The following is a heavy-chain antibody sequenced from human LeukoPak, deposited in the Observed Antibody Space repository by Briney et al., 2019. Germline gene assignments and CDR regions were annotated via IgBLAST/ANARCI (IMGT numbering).Heavy chain of an antibody. V-gene: IGHV3-33*01. CDR2: IWYDGSNK. D-gene: IGHD3-22*01. Sequence: GGSLRLSCAASGFTFSSYGMHWVRQAPGKGLEWVAVIWYDGSNKYYADSVKGRFTISRDNSKNTLYLQMNSLRAEDTAVYYCARDLHYYDSSGYSQPPYYYYGMDVWGQGTTVTASS. J-gene: IGHJ6*02. CDR3: ARDLHYYDSSGYSQPPYYYYGMDV. CDR1: GFTFSSYG.